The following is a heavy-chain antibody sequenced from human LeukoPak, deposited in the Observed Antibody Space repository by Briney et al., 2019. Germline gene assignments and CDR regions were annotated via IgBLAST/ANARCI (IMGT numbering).Heavy chain of an antibody. V-gene: IGHV1-18*01. D-gene: IGHD1-1*01. CDR3: ASELHVERVDY. CDR1: GFVFTGYG. CDR2: ISANDGKI. Sequence: VASVKVSCKASGFVFTGYGFTWVRQAPGQGLEWMGWISANDGKIHYSERHQGRVTMSTDTVTSTVYMELRSLRSDDTAVYYCASELHVERVDYWGQGTLVTVSS. J-gene: IGHJ4*02.